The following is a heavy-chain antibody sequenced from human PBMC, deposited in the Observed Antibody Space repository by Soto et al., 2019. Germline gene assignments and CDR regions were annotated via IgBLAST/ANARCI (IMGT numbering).Heavy chain of an antibody. CDR2: IYHSGST. CDR1: SGSISSSSW. Sequence: QVQLQESGPGLVKPSGTLSLTCAVSSGSISSSSWWSWVRQPPGKGLEWIGEIYHSGSTNHNPSLKSRVTISVAKSKNQFSLELSSVTAADTAVYYCASLYSSSWSDAFDIWGQGTMVTVSS. CDR3: ASLYSSSWSDAFDI. D-gene: IGHD6-13*01. V-gene: IGHV4-4*02. J-gene: IGHJ3*02.